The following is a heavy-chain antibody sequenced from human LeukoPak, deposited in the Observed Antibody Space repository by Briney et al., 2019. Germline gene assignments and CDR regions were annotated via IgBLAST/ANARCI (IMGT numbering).Heavy chain of an antibody. Sequence: SRGSVRLSCAASVFSFSSYAMSWVRHAPGGGLGWVSAISSRGGSTYYADSVKGRFTISRDNAKNSLYLQMNSLRAEDTAVYYCAREVVPAAMGDYWGQGTLVTVSS. J-gene: IGHJ4*02. D-gene: IGHD2-2*01. CDR2: ISSRGGST. V-gene: IGHV3-23*01. CDR3: AREVVPAAMGDY. CDR1: VFSFSSYA.